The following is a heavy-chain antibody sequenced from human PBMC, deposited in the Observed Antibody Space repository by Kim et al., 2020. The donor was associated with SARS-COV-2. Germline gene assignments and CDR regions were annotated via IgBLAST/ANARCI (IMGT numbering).Heavy chain of an antibody. V-gene: IGHV4-61*01. CDR3: ARAPNDFWSGYPYYFDY. J-gene: IGHJ4*02. CDR2: IYYSGNT. Sequence: SETLSLTCTVSGGSVSSGSYFWSWIRQPPGKGLEWIGYIYYSGNTNYTPSLKSRVTMSVDTSKNQFSLKLRSVTAADTAVYYCARAPNDFWSGYPYYFDYWGQGTLGTVSS. D-gene: IGHD3-3*01. CDR1: GGSVSSGSYF.